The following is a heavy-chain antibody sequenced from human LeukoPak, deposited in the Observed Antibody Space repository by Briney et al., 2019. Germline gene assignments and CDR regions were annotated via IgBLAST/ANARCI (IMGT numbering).Heavy chain of an antibody. V-gene: IGHV1-2*02. J-gene: IGHJ6*03. D-gene: IGHD4-17*01. CDR3: ARGLRSPYYYYYYMDV. Sequence: ASVKVSCKASGYTLTDYYIHWVRQAPGQGLEWMGWINADSGGRHYAQKFQDRVTTTRDTSISTAYMELSRLRFDDTAVYYCARGLRSPYYYYYYMDVWGKGTTVTVSS. CDR1: GYTLTDYY. CDR2: INADSGGR.